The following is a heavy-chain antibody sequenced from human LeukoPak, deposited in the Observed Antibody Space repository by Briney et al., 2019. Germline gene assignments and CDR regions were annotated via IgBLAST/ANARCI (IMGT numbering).Heavy chain of an antibody. J-gene: IGHJ4*02. V-gene: IGHV3-23*01. CDR2: ISGSGGST. CDR1: GFTFSSYA. CDR3: AKDGGYYGSGDPDY. D-gene: IGHD3-10*01. Sequence: GGSLRLSCAASGFTFSSYAMSWVRQAPGKGLEWVSAISGSGGSTYYADSVKGRFTISRDNSKNTLYLQMNSLRAEDTAVYYCAKDGGYYGSGDPDYWGQGTLVTVSS.